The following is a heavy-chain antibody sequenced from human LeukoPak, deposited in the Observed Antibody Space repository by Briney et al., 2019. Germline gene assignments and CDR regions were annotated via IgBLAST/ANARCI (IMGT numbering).Heavy chain of an antibody. CDR2: IIPIFGTA. Sequence: GASVTVSCKASGGTFSSYAISWVRQAPGQGLEWMGGIIPIFGTANYAQKFQGRVTITADESTSTAYMELSSLRSEDTAVYYCARDRDSHTKFNWFDPWGQGTLVTVSS. D-gene: IGHD2-21*01. J-gene: IGHJ5*02. V-gene: IGHV1-69*13. CDR3: ARDRDSHTKFNWFDP. CDR1: GGTFSSYA.